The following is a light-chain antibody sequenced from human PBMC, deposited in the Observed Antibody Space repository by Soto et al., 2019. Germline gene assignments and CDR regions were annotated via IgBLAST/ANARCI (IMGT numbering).Light chain of an antibody. J-gene: IGLJ2*01. CDR2: EVS. Sequence: QSVLTQPPSASGSPGQSVTISCIGTSSDVGGYNYVSWYQQHPGKAPKLMIYEVSKRPSGVPDRFSGSKSGNTASLTVSGLQAEDEADYYCSSYAASNNLGVFXGGTQLTVL. CDR3: SSYAASNNLGV. CDR1: SSDVGGYNY. V-gene: IGLV2-8*01.